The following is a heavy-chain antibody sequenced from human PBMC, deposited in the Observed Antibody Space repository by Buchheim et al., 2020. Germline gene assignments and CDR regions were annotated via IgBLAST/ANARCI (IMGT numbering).Heavy chain of an antibody. CDR3: ARAKSLLNAHFHGSGGARGLDV. CDR1: GFTFSSFE. J-gene: IGHJ6*02. V-gene: IGHV3-48*03. Sequence: VQLVESGGGLVQPGGSLRLSCAASGFTFSSFEMNWVRQAPGKGLEWVSYIGPTGSPIYYADSVEGRFTISRDNARNSLFLQVNILRAEDTAIYYCARAKSLLNAHFHGSGGARGLDVWGQGTT. CDR2: IGPTGSPI. D-gene: IGHD3-10*01.